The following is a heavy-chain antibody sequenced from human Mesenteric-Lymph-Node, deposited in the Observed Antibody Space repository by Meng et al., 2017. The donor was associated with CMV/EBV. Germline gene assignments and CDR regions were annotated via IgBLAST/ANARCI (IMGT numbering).Heavy chain of an antibody. CDR2: IYYSGYT. CDR1: GYSISTTNW. D-gene: IGHD5-18*01. J-gene: IGHJ4*02. CDR3: ARTAQGNTAMVDY. Sequence: CPVLGYSISTTNWWGWIRQPPGKGLEWIGYIYYSGYTYYNPSLKSRVTMSVDTSKNQFSLRLSSVTAVDTAVYYCARTAQGNTAMVDYWGQGTLVTVSS. V-gene: IGHV4-28*01.